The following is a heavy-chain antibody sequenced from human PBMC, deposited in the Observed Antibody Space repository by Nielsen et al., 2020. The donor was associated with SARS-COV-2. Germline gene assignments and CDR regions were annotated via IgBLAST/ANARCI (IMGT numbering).Heavy chain of an antibody. D-gene: IGHD5-24*01. Sequence: GESLKISCAASGFTFSSYWMSWVRQAPGKGLEWVSSISSSSSYIYYADSVKGRFTISRDNAKNSLYLQMNSLRAEDTAVYYCARDSDGYLDYWGQGTLVTVSS. CDR3: ARDSDGYLDY. J-gene: IGHJ4*02. CDR1: GFTFSSYW. V-gene: IGHV3-21*01. CDR2: ISSSSSYI.